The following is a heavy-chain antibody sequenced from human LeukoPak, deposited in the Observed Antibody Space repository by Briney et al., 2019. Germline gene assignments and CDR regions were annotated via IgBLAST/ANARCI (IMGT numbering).Heavy chain of an antibody. CDR1: GYTFTAYG. CDR2: INPHNGDT. J-gene: IGHJ4*02. D-gene: IGHD2-15*01. CDR3: ARGQVVPDY. Sequence: ASVKVSCKPSGYTFTAYGITWVRQAPGQGLEWMGWINPHNGDTTYAQKLQGRVTMTTDTSTSTAYMELRSLASGDTAVYYCARGQVVPDYWGQGTQVIVSS. V-gene: IGHV1-18*01.